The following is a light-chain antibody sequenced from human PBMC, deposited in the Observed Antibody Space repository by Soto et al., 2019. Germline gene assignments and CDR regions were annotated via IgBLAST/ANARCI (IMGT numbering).Light chain of an antibody. J-gene: IGLJ1*01. CDR1: NSNIGAGFA. CDR3: HSYDSRLNCYV. CDR2: GNN. Sequence: LTQPPSVSGAPGQRVTISCTGSNSNIGAGFAVHWYQQLPGTAPKLLIHGNNNRPSGVPDRFSGSKSDTSASLAITGLQADDEADYYCHSYDSRLNCYVFGTGTKLTVL. V-gene: IGLV1-40*01.